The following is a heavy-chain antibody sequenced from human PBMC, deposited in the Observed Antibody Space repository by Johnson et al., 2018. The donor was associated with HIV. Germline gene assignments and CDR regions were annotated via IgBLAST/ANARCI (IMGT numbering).Heavy chain of an antibody. CDR3: ARGVLAFDI. D-gene: IGHD5/OR15-5a*01. V-gene: IGHV3-13*01. J-gene: IGHJ3*02. CDR2: ITTAGDT. CDR1: GFTFDDYG. Sequence: VQLVESGGNVVRPGGSLRLSCTASGFTFDDYGMSWVRQVPGKGLEWVSGITTAGDTYYPGSVKGRFTIFRENVKNSLYLQMNSLRAGDTAVYYCARGVLAFDIWGQGTMVTVSS.